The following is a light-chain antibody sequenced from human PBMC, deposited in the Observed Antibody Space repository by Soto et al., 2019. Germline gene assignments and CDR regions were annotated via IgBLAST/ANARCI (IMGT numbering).Light chain of an antibody. CDR1: KLGDKY. J-gene: IGLJ1*01. Sequence: SYELTQPPSVSVSPGQTASITCSGDKLGDKYASWYQQKPGQSPVLVIYQDTKRPSGIPERFSGSNSGNTATLTISGTQAMDEADYYCQAWDSRNYVFGTGTKVTVL. CDR2: QDT. V-gene: IGLV3-1*01. CDR3: QAWDSRNYV.